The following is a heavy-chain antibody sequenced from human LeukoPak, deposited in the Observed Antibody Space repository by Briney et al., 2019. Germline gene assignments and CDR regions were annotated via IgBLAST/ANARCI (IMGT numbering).Heavy chain of an antibody. CDR2: IYSGGST. D-gene: IGHD6-19*01. CDR3: ATRSGYSSGWYEGAFDY. J-gene: IGHJ4*02. V-gene: IGHV3-66*01. CDR1: GFTVSNNY. Sequence: GSLRLSCAASGFTVSNNYMSWVRQAPGKGLEWVSVIYSGGSTYYADSVKGRFTISRDNSKNTLYLQMNSLRAEDTAVYYCATRSGYSSGWYEGAFDYWGQGTLVTVSS.